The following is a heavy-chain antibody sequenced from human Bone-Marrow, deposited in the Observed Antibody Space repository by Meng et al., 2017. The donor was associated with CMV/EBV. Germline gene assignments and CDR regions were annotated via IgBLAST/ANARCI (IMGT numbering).Heavy chain of an antibody. V-gene: IGHV3-48*03. CDR1: GFTFSSYE. D-gene: IGHD4-17*01. CDR3: AGSYDYDDVPHAFDI. CDR2: ISSSGSTI. Sequence: GGSLRLSCAASGFTFSSYEMNWVRQAPGKGLEWVSYISSSGSTIYYADSVKGRFTISRDNAKNSLYLQMNSLRAEDTAVYYCAGSYDYDDVPHAFDIWGQGPMVTVSS. J-gene: IGHJ3*02.